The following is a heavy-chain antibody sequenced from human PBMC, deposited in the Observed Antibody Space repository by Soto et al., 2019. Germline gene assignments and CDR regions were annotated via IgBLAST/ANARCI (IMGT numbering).Heavy chain of an antibody. CDR3: ARQNGYRKKRADFDY. CDR1: GFTFSSYE. V-gene: IGHV3-48*03. Sequence: EVQLVESGGGLVQPGGSLRLSCAASGFTFSSYEMNWVRQAPGKGLEWVSYISSSGSTIYYADSVKGRFTISRDNAKNSLYLQMNSLRADDTAVYYCARQNGYRKKRADFDYWGQGTLVTVSS. D-gene: IGHD5-12*01. CDR2: ISSSGSTI. J-gene: IGHJ4*02.